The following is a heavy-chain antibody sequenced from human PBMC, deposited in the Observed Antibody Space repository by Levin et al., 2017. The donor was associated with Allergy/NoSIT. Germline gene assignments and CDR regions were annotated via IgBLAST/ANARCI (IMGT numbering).Heavy chain of an antibody. D-gene: IGHD2-15*01. V-gene: IGHV5-51*01. CDR1: GYSFTSYW. Sequence: GGSLRLSCKGSGYSFTSYWIGWVRQMPGKGLEWMGIIYPGDSDTRYSPSFQGQVTISADKSISTAYLQWSSLKASDAAMNYCARLLGRARDYYVDVWGKGTTVTVSS. J-gene: IGHJ6*03. CDR2: IYPGDSDT. CDR3: ARLLGRARDYYVDV.